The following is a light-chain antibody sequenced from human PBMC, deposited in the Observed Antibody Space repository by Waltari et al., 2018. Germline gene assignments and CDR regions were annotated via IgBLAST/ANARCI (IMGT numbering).Light chain of an antibody. CDR1: SLRRYS. Sequence: SSELTQDPTVSVALGQTVRITCQGDSLRRYSASWYQQRPGQAPVLVFYGQDNRPSGIPDRFSGCTSGDTATLTITGTQAEDEADYYCLSRDISSTRFFGGGTRLTV. CDR3: LSRDISSTRF. CDR2: GQD. J-gene: IGLJ2*01. V-gene: IGLV3-19*01.